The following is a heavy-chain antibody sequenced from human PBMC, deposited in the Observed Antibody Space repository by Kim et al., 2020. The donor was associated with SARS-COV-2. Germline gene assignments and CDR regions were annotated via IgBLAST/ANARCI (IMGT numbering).Heavy chain of an antibody. D-gene: IGHD1-26*01. CDR2: IRSKPNSYTT. J-gene: IGHJ3*02. V-gene: IGHV3-73*01. CDR1: GFTFSDSA. Sequence: GGSLRLSCAASGFTFSDSAMHWVRQAPGKGLEGVARIRSKPNSYTTTYAASVKGRFTISSDDSKKSPYLQMNSLKTKATAVYYVTLVPGRTLAFWDAYD. CDR3: TLVPGRTLAFWDAYD.